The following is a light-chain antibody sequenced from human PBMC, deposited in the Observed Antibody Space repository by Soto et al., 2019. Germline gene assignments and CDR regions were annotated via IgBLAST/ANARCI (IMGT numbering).Light chain of an antibody. CDR1: QSVSSN. CDR2: GAS. CDR3: QQYNNWLIT. Sequence: EIVMTQSPATLSVSPGERATLSCRASQSVSSNLAWYQQKLGQAPRLLIYGASTRATGIPARFSGSGSGTEFNLTISSLQSEDFAVYYCQQYNNWLITFGQGTRLEIK. V-gene: IGKV3-15*01. J-gene: IGKJ5*01.